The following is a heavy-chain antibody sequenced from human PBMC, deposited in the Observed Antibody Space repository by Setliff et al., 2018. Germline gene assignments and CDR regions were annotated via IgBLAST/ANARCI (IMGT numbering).Heavy chain of an antibody. Sequence: PSETLSLTCTVSGGSIGSTSYYYWSWIRQPAGKGLEWIGHIYTSWSINYNPSLKSRVTISGDTSKNQFSLMLTSVTAADMAIYYCAGRPQNTPMGPCDYWGQGTLVTVSS. CDR1: GGSIGSTSYYY. V-gene: IGHV4-61*09. CDR2: IYTSWSI. D-gene: IGHD5-18*01. CDR3: AGRPQNTPMGPCDY. J-gene: IGHJ4*02.